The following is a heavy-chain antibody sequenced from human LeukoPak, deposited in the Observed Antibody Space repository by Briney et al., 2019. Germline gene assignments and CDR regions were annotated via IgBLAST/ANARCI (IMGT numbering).Heavy chain of an antibody. CDR1: GYTFSGNF. V-gene: IGHV1-2*02. J-gene: IGHJ6*03. CDR3: ARGVSGAYYYYYMDV. CDR2: INPNNGDT. Sequence: EASVKVSCKASGYTFSGNFIHWVRQAPGQGLEWMGWINPNNGDTNYAQKFQGRVTMTRDTSISTAYMELSSLRSDDSAVYYCARGVSGAYYYYYMDVWGKGTTVTVSS. D-gene: IGHD1-26*01.